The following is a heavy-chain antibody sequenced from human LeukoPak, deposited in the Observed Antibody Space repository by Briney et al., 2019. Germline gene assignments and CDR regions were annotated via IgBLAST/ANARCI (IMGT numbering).Heavy chain of an antibody. V-gene: IGHV4-34*01. D-gene: IGHD5-12*01. Sequence: SETLSLTCAVYGGSFSGYYWSWIRQPPGKGLEWIGEINHSGSTNYNPSLKSRVTISVDTSKNQFSLKLSSATAADTAVYYCARELRVATIFDYWGQGTLVTVSS. CDR3: ARELRVATIFDY. J-gene: IGHJ4*02. CDR1: GGSFSGYY. CDR2: INHSGST.